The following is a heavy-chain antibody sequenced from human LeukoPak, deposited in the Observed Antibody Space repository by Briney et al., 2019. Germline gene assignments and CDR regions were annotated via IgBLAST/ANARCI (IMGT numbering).Heavy chain of an antibody. CDR3: AKDRTTVTTPHY. CDR1: GFTFSSFA. V-gene: IGHV3-23*01. CDR2: ISANGGST. D-gene: IGHD4-17*01. J-gene: IGHJ4*02. Sequence: GGSLRLSCAASGFTFSSFAMSWVRQATGKGLEWVSAISANGGSTYYADSVKGRFTISRDNSKNTLYLQMNSLRAEDTAVYYCAKDRTTVTTPHYWGQGTLVTVSS.